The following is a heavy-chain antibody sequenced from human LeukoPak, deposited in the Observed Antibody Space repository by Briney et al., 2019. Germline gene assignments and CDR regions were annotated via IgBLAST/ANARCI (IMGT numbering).Heavy chain of an antibody. Sequence: GGSLRLSCEASGFIFSRDSMNWVRQAPGKGQEWISYISHDSGVRYYADSVRGRFTISRDNAKNSLHLQMHSLRAEDTAVYYCVRDNPRCCGVVPANIDDYWGQGTLVTVSS. CDR1: GFIFSRDS. CDR3: VRDNPRCCGVVPANIDDY. CDR2: ISHDSGVR. J-gene: IGHJ4*02. V-gene: IGHV3-48*01. D-gene: IGHD2-15*01.